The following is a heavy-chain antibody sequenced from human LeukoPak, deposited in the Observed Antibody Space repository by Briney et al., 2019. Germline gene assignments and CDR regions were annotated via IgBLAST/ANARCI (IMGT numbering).Heavy chain of an antibody. CDR2: INPNSGGT. CDR3: ARADPGAKPQSY. V-gene: IGHV1-2*02. J-gene: IGHJ4*02. Sequence: GASVKLSCTASGYTFTGYYMHWVRQAPGQGLEWMGWINPNSGGTNYAQKFQGRVTMTRDTSISTAYMELSRLRSDDTAVYYCARADPGAKPQSYWGQGTLVTVSS. D-gene: IGHD1-14*01. CDR1: GYTFTGYY.